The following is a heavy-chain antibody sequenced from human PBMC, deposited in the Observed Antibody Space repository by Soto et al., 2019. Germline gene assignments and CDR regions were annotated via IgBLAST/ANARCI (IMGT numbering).Heavy chain of an antibody. CDR2: FDPEDGET. Sequence: ASVKVSCKVSGYTLTELSMHWVRQAPGKGLEWMGGFDPEDGETIYAQKFQGRVTMTEDTSTDTAYMELSSLRSGDTAVYYCATGLMITFGGVIVNDYWGQGTLVTVSS. D-gene: IGHD3-16*02. V-gene: IGHV1-24*01. CDR1: GYTLTELS. CDR3: ATGLMITFGGVIVNDY. J-gene: IGHJ4*02.